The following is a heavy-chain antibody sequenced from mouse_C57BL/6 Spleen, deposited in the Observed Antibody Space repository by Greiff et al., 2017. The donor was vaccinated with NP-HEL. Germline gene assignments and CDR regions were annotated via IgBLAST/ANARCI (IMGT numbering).Heavy chain of an antibody. D-gene: IGHD1-1*01. Sequence: VQLQQSGAELVKPGASVKLSCKASGYTFTSYWMQWVKQRPGQGLEWIGEIDPSDSYTNYNQKFKGKATLTVDTSSSTAYMQRSSLTSEDSAVYYCARSATTVVGYFDYWGQGTTLTVSS. J-gene: IGHJ2*01. CDR3: ARSATTVVGYFDY. V-gene: IGHV1-50*01. CDR2: IDPSDSYT. CDR1: GYTFTSYW.